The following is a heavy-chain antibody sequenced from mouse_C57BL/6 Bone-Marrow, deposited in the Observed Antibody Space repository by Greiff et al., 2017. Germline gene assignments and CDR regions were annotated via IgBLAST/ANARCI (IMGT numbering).Heavy chain of an antibody. D-gene: IGHD1-1*01. CDR2: INPSSGYT. CDR3: AEDYGSSYVDAMDY. V-gene: IGHV1-7*01. J-gene: IGHJ4*01. Sequence: VQRVESGAELAKPGASVKLSCKASGYTFTSYWMHWVKQRPGQGLEWIGYINPSSGYTKYNQKFKDKATLTADKSSSTAYMQLSSLTYEDSAVFYGAEDYGSSYVDAMDYWGQGTSVTVSS. CDR1: GYTFTSYW.